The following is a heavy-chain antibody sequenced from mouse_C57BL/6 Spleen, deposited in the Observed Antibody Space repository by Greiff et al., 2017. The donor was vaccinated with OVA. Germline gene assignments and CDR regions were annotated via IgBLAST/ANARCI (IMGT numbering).Heavy chain of an antibody. CDR1: GYTFTSYW. D-gene: IGHD1-1*01. V-gene: IGHV1-52*01. CDR2: IDPSDSET. Sequence: QVQLQQPGAELVRPGSSVKLSCKASGYTFTSYWMHWVKQRPIQGLEWIGNIDPSDSETHYNQKFKDKATLTVDKSSSTAYMQLSSLTSEDSAVYYCARDCGSSSPYAMDYWGQGTSVTVSS. CDR3: ARDCGSSSPYAMDY. J-gene: IGHJ4*01.